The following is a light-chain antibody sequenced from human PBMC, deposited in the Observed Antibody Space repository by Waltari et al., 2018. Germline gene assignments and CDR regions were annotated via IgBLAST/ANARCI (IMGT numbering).Light chain of an antibody. J-gene: IGKJ2*01. Sequence: EIVMTQSPATLSVSPGERATLSCRASQSVRNSLAWYQQKPGQAPRLLIYGASTRATGIPARFSGSGSGTDFTLTISSLQSEDFAVYYCQQYNNWPPYTFGQGTKVEIK. CDR3: QQYNNWPPYT. CDR2: GAS. V-gene: IGKV3-15*01. CDR1: QSVRNS.